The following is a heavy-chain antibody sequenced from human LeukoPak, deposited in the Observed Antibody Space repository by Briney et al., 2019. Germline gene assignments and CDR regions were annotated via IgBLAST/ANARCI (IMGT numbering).Heavy chain of an antibody. CDR2: INPSGGST. D-gene: IGHD4-23*01. J-gene: IGHJ4*02. CDR3: ATPQETPDYGGKDTRFDY. V-gene: IGHV1-46*01. CDR1: GYTFTSYY. Sequence: ASVKVSCKASGYTFTSYYMHWERQAPGQGLEWMGIINPSGGSTSYAQKFQGRITMTRDTSTSTVYMELSSLRSEDTAVYYCATPQETPDYGGKDTRFDYWGQGTLVTVSS.